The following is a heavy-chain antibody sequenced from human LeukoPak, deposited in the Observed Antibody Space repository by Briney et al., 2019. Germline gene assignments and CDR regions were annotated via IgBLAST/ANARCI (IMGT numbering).Heavy chain of an antibody. CDR1: GGSFSGYY. Sequence: SETLSLTCAVYGGSFSGYYWSWIRQPPGKGLEWIGEINHSGSTNYNPSLKSRVTISVDTSKNQFSLKLSSVTAADTAVYYCARDLTGTTDRYYYYMDVWGKGTTVTVSS. V-gene: IGHV4-34*09. J-gene: IGHJ6*03. D-gene: IGHD1-7*01. CDR2: INHSGST. CDR3: ARDLTGTTDRYYYYMDV.